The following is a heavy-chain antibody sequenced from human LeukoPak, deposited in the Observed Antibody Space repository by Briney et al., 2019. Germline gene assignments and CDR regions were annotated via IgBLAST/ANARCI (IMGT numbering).Heavy chain of an antibody. D-gene: IGHD3-3*01. V-gene: IGHV3-43*02. CDR3: AKAPTPSGFYMHY. J-gene: IGHJ4*02. CDR1: GFTFDDYA. Sequence: GGSLRLSCAASGFTFDDYAMHWVRQGPGKGLESVSYISGDGSTTYYADSVKGRFTISRDRRKTSLYLQLNSLRTEDTALYYCAKAPTPSGFYMHYWGQGTLVTVSS. CDR2: ISGDGSTT.